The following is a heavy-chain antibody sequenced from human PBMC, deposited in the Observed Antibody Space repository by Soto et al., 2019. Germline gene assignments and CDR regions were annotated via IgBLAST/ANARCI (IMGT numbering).Heavy chain of an antibody. CDR1: GDSINRTGYY. J-gene: IGHJ2*01. CDR3: AREVTGDWNFDL. CDR2: IYHSGKT. V-gene: IGHV4-31*03. D-gene: IGHD2-21*02. Sequence: QVQLQESGPGLVKPSQTLSLTCTVSGDSINRTGYYWNWIRQTPGKVLEWIGFIYHSGKTFYSPSLKSRLTISIDSSRNHFALRLTSVTAADTAMYFCAREVTGDWNFDLWGRGTLVTVSS.